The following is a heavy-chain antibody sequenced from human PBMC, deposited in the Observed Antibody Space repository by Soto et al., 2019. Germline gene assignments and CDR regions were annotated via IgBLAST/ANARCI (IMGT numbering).Heavy chain of an antibody. J-gene: IGHJ5*02. CDR3: ARDGYNSPGDWFDP. V-gene: IGHV1-69*06. D-gene: IGHD5-12*01. CDR2: IIPIFGTA. CDR1: GDTFSSYA. Sequence: SVKVSCKASGDTFSSYAISWVRQAPGQGLEWMGGIIPIFGTANYAQKFQGRVTITADKSTSTAYMELSSLRSEDTAVYYCARDGYNSPGDWFDPWGQGTLVTVSS.